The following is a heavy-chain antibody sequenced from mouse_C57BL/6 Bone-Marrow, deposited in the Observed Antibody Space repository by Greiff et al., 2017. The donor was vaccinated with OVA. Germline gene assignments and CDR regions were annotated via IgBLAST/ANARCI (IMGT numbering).Heavy chain of an antibody. J-gene: IGHJ4*01. D-gene: IGHD2-5*01. Sequence: EVQLQQSGAELVRPGASVKLSCTASGFNIKDDYMHWVKQRPEQGLEWIGWIDPENGDTEYASKFKGKATIPADTSSNTAYMQLSSLTSEDTAVYYCTQVSNYVGRGAMDYWGQGTSVTVSS. V-gene: IGHV14-4*01. CDR1: GFNIKDDY. CDR3: TQVSNYVGRGAMDY. CDR2: IDPENGDT.